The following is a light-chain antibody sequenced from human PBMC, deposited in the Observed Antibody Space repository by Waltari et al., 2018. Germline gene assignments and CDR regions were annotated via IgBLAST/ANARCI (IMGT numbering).Light chain of an antibody. V-gene: IGKV1-33*01. CDR1: QDIQTF. Sequence: DTQMTQSPSSLSASVGDRGTITCQASQDIQTFLNWFKQKPGKAPQLLMYDACKLETGVPSRFSGSGSGTAFTFTISSLQPHDSAVYFCVQYDNRPYAFGQGTRLEI. CDR2: DAC. CDR3: VQYDNRPYA. J-gene: IGKJ2*01.